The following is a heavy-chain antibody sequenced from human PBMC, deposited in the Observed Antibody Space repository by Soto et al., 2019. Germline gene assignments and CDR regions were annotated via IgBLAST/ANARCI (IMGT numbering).Heavy chain of an antibody. CDR1: GGSIRSYY. D-gene: IGHD1-26*01. V-gene: IGHV4-59*01. J-gene: IGHJ4*02. Sequence: QVHLRESGPGLVKPSETLSLTCTVSGGSIRSYYWSWIRQPPGKGLEWIGYIYYSGSTNYHPSLKSRVTISVDTSKNQFSLKLSSVTAADTAVYYCARRWGPTFDYWGQGTLVTVSS. CDR3: ARRWGPTFDY. CDR2: IYYSGST.